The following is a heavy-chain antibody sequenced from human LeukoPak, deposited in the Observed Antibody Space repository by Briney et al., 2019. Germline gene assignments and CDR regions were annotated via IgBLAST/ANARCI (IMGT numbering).Heavy chain of an antibody. V-gene: IGHV4-31*03. CDR3: ARERQQLAHKYFDY. D-gene: IGHD6-13*01. CDR1: GGSISSGGYY. Sequence: PSETLSLTCTVSGGSISSGGYYWSWIRQHPGKGLEWIGYIYYSGSTYYNPSLKSRVTISVDTSKNQFSLKLSSVTAGDTAVYYCARERQQLAHKYFDYWGQGTLVTVSS. CDR2: IYYSGST. J-gene: IGHJ4*02.